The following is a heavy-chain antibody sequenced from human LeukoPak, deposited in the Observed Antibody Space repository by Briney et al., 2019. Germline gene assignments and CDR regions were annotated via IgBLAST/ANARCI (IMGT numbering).Heavy chain of an antibody. V-gene: IGHV3-21*01. D-gene: IGHD2-15*01. J-gene: IGHJ4*02. CDR1: GFTFSNHA. CDR2: MSSGGTYI. CDR3: ARDRPTGASRVFVVQ. Sequence: GGSLRLSCTASGFTFSNHAMSWVRQAPGKGLEWVSSMSSGGTYIYYADSVRGRFTISRDNAKNSLYLVMDSLRAEDTATYYCARDRPTGASRVFVVQWGQGTLVTVSS.